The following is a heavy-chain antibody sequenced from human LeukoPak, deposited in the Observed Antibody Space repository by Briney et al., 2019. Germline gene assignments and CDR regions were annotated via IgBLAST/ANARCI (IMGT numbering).Heavy chain of an antibody. Sequence: ASVKVSCKVSGYTLTELSMHWVRQAPGKGLEWMGGFDPEDGETIYAQKFQGRVTMTEDTSTDTAYMELSSLRSEDTAVYYCATIRGRRELLFPAFDIWGQGTMVTVSS. J-gene: IGHJ3*02. CDR3: ATIRGRRELLFPAFDI. CDR1: GYTLTELS. V-gene: IGHV1-24*01. D-gene: IGHD1-26*01. CDR2: FDPEDGET.